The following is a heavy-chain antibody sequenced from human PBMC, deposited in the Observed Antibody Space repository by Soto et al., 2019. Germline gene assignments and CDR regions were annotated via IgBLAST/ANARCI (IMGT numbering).Heavy chain of an antibody. CDR3: ARGGQAGGGYGDY. CDR2: ISSSSSTI. CDR1: GFTFSSYS. Sequence: VQLVESRGGLIQPGGSLRLSCAASGFTFSSYSMNWVRHAPGKGLEWLSYISSSSSTIYYADSVKGRFTISRDNAKNSLYLQMNSLRDEDTAVYYCARGGQAGGGYGDYWGQGTLVTVSS. V-gene: IGHV3-48*02. D-gene: IGHD5-12*01. J-gene: IGHJ4*02.